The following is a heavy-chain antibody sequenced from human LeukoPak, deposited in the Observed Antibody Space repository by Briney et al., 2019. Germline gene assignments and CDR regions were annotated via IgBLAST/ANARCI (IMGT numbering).Heavy chain of an antibody. CDR3: AGHRGGIAAAGTASYFDY. J-gene: IGHJ4*02. CDR2: IYYSGST. D-gene: IGHD6-13*01. CDR1: GGSISSSSYY. Sequence: SETLSLTCTVSGGSISSSSYYWGWIRQPPGKGLEWIGSIYYSGSTYYNPSLKSRVTISVDTSKNQFSLKLSSVTAADTAVYYCAGHRGGIAAAGTASYFDYWGQGTLVTVSS. V-gene: IGHV4-39*01.